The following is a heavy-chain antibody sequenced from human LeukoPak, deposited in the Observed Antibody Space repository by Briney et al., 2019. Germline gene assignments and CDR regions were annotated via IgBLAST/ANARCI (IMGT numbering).Heavy chain of an antibody. CDR3: VGALDQWPFPFDY. D-gene: IGHD6-19*01. J-gene: IGHJ4*02. CDR1: GFTVSSNY. V-gene: IGHV3-11*04. CDR2: ISSSGSTI. Sequence: PGGSLRLSCAASGFTVSSNYMSWVRQAPGKGLEWVSYISSSGSTIYYADSVKGRFTISRDNAKNSLYLQMNSLRAEDTAVYYCVGALDQWPFPFDYWGQGTQVTVSS.